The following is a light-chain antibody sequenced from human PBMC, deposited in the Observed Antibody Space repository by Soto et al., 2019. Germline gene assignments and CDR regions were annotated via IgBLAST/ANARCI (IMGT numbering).Light chain of an antibody. CDR1: QGFSNS. CDR2: GAS. CDR3: QKYDSAPLP. V-gene: IGKV1-27*01. J-gene: IGKJ4*01. Sequence: DIQMTQSPSSLTASIGDRVTISCRASQGFSNSLAWYQQKPGKVPTLLIYGASILQSGVASRFSGSGSGPEFTLTLSCLQPEDVATYFCQKYDSAPLPFGGRTKVEIK.